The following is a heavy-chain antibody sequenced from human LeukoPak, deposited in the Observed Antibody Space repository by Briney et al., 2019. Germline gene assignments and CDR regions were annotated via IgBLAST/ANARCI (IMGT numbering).Heavy chain of an antibody. CDR3: ARPRQITMILVAPATGPSFDY. D-gene: IGHD3-22*01. Sequence: PGRSLRLSCAASGFTFSSYGMHWVRQAPGKGLEWVAVISYDGSNKYYADSVKGRFTISRDNSKNTLYLQMNSLRAEDAAVYYCARPRQITMILVAPATGPSFDYWGQGPLVTVSS. CDR1: GFTFSSYG. CDR2: ISYDGSNK. J-gene: IGHJ4*02. V-gene: IGHV3-30*03.